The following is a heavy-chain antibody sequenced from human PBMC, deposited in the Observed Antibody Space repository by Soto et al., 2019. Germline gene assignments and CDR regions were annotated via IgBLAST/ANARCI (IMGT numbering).Heavy chain of an antibody. CDR1: GGSFSGYY. D-gene: IGHD5-18*01. Sequence: TSETLSLTCAVYGGSFSGYYWSWIRQPPGKGLEWIGEINHSGSTNYNPSLKSRVTISVDTSKNQFSLKLSSVTAADTAVYYCARGRGYSYGYGMDVWGQGTTVTVSS. V-gene: IGHV4-34*01. CDR2: INHSGST. CDR3: ARGRGYSYGYGMDV. J-gene: IGHJ6*02.